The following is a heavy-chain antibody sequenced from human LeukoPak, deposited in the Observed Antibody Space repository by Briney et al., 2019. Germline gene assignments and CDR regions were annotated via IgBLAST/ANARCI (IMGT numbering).Heavy chain of an antibody. Sequence: SETLSHTCAVYGGSFSGYYWSWIRQPPGKGLEWIGEINHSGSTNYNPSLKSRVTISVDTSKNQFSLKLSSVTAADTAVYYCARARTHCSSTSCLWLGFDYWGQGTLVTVSS. CDR2: INHSGST. CDR1: GGSFSGYY. V-gene: IGHV4-34*01. CDR3: ARARTHCSSTSCLWLGFDY. D-gene: IGHD2-2*01. J-gene: IGHJ4*02.